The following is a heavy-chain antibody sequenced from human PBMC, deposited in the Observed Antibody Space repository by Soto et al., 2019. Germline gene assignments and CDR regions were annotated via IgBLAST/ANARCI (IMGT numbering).Heavy chain of an antibody. CDR1: GYTFTSYS. J-gene: IGHJ4*02. V-gene: IGHV1-3*01. CDR3: AREPKILSSYYDSSGPMNY. Sequence: GASVKVSCKASGYTFTSYSMHWVRQAPGQRLEWMGWINAGNGNTKYSQKFQGRVTITRDTSASTAYMELSSLRSEDTAVYYCAREPKILSSYYDSSGPMNYWGQGTLVTVSS. D-gene: IGHD3-22*01. CDR2: INAGNGNT.